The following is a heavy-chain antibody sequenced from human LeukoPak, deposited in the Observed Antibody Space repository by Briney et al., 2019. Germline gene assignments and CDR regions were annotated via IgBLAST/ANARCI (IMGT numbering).Heavy chain of an antibody. D-gene: IGHD4-17*01. CDR2: ISYDGSNK. Sequence: GGSMRLSCAAYGFTFSSYAMHWVRQAQGKGMEWVAVISYDGSNKYYADSVKGRFTISRDNSKNTLYLQMNSLRAEDTAVYYCAGAPTFYGDYVNYYYYGMDVWGQGTTVTVSS. CDR3: AGAPTFYGDYVNYYYYGMDV. V-gene: IGHV3-30-3*01. J-gene: IGHJ6*02. CDR1: GFTFSSYA.